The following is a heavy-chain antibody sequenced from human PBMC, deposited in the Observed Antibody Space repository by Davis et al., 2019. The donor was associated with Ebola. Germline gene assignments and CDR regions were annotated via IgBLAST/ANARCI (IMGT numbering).Heavy chain of an antibody. V-gene: IGHV1-3*01. D-gene: IGHD6-13*01. CDR3: ARDIDLIAAAGTSDY. J-gene: IGHJ4*02. Sequence: KFQGRVTITRDTSASTAYMELSSLRSEDTAVYYCARDIDLIAAAGTSDYWGQGTLVTVSS.